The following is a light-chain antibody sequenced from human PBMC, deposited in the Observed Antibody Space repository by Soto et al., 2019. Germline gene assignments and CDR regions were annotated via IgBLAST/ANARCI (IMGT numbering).Light chain of an antibody. CDR2: GAS. CDR3: QQYGTSSL. J-gene: IGKJ5*01. CDR1: QGLSSRN. Sequence: EILLTQSPGTLSLSPGERATLSCRASQGLSSRNLAWYQQKPGQAPRLLIYGASSRATGIPDRFSGSGSGTDFTLTISRLEPEVFAVYYCQQYGTSSLFGQGTRLEIK. V-gene: IGKV3-20*01.